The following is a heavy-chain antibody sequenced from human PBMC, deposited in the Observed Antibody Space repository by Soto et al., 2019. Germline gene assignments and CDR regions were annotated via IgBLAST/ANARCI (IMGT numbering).Heavy chain of an antibody. CDR3: ATSIVMTGNHYFDT. CDR1: GFTFSTHS. CDR2: ISTSSTYI. Sequence: EVQLVESGGGLVKPGGSLSLSCAASGFTFSTHSMHWVRHIPGKGLEWVSSISTSSTYIDYADSVKGRFTISKDNAKNSLLLQMNSLRADDTAVYFCATSIVMTGNHYFDTWGQGALVTVSS. J-gene: IGHJ4*02. D-gene: IGHD1-1*01. V-gene: IGHV3-21*01.